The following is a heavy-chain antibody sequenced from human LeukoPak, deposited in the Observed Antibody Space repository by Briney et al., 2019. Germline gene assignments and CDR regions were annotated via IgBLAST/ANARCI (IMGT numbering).Heavy chain of an antibody. V-gene: IGHV3-21*01. J-gene: IGHJ3*02. CDR2: ISSTSSYI. CDR1: GFTFSSYS. Sequence: GGSLRLSCAASGFTFSSYSMNWIRQAPGKGLEWVSSISSTSSYIYYAESVKGRFTISRDNAKNSLYLQMNSLRADDTAVYYCARDPLKRAFDIWGQGTMVTVSS. CDR3: ARDPLKRAFDI.